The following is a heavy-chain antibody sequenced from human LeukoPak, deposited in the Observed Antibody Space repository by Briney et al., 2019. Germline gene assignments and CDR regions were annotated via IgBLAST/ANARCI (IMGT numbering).Heavy chain of an antibody. CDR3: ASDSISMNAFDA. D-gene: IGHD3-22*01. CDR2: ISYIGST. J-gene: IGHJ3*01. CDR1: GASFTTDY. V-gene: IGHV4-59*12. Sequence: SETLSLTCTVSGASFTTDYWSWIRQPPGKGLEWVGYISYIGSTNYSPSLKSRVTISIDTSKNQVSLKLTSVTAPDTAVYYCASDSISMNAFDAWGQGTLVTVSS.